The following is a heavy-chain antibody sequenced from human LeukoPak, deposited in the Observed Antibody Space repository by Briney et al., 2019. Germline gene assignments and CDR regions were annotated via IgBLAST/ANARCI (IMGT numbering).Heavy chain of an antibody. Sequence: PSETLSLTCTVSGGSISSSSYYWGWIRQPPGKGLEWIGEINHSGSTNYNPSLKSRVTISVDTSKNQFSLKLSSVTAADTAVYYCARAIGNSYPEIGNLNWSRFGELLSTSYYYYYYMDVWGKGATVTVSS. CDR2: INHSGST. D-gene: IGHD3-10*01. CDR1: GGSISSSSYY. V-gene: IGHV4-39*07. CDR3: ARAIGNSYPEIGNLNWSRFGELLSTSYYYYYYMDV. J-gene: IGHJ6*03.